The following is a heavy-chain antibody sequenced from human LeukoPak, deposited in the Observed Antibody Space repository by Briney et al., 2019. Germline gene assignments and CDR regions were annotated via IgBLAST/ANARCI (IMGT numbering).Heavy chain of an antibody. CDR1: GFTFSNTW. CDR2: ISYDGSNK. D-gene: IGHD2-2*01. J-gene: IGHJ4*02. Sequence: PGGSLRLSCAASGFTFSNTWMNWVRQAPGKGLEWVAVISYDGSNKYYADSVKGRFIISRDNSKNTVYLQMNSLRAEDTAVYYCATVVVPAAIYTPFDYWGQGTLVTVSS. V-gene: IGHV3-30-3*01. CDR3: ATVVVPAAIYTPFDY.